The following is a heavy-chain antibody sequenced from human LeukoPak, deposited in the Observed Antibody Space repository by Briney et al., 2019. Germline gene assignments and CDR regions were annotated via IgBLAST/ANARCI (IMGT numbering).Heavy chain of an antibody. CDR2: IKQGGSDK. J-gene: IGHJ4*02. V-gene: IGHV3-7*01. CDR1: GFTFSSCW. Sequence: GGSLRLSCAASGFTFSSCWMSWVRQAPGKGLEWVANIKQGGSDKNYVDSVEGRFTISRDNAKKSLYLQMNSLRAEDTAVYYCAPPPIAAAGNWGQGTLVTVSS. D-gene: IGHD6-13*01. CDR3: APPPIAAAGN.